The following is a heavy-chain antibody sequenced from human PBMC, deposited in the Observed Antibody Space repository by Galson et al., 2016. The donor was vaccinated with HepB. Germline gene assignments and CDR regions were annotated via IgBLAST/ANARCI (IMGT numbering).Heavy chain of an antibody. V-gene: IGHV3-23*01. CDR1: GFTFNNYG. J-gene: IGHJ4*01. CDR3: VKDIAPAGIGVGDY. CDR2: ISRSGDSR. Sequence: SLRLSCAASGFTFNNYGMTWVRQAPGKGLEVVSSISRSGDSRDYADSVKGRFTISRDNSKNTLYLQMNSLTTEDTAVYYCVKDIAPAGIGVGDYWGHGTLVTVSS. D-gene: IGHD6-13*01.